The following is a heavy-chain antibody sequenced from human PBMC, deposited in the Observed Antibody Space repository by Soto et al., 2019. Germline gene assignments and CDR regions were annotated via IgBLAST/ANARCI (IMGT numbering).Heavy chain of an antibody. CDR2: INSDGSVS. J-gene: IGHJ6*03. CDR1: GFTFSNYW. V-gene: IGHV3-74*02. Sequence: EVQLVESGGGLVQPGGSLRLSCAASGFTFSNYWMYWVRQAPGKGLEWVSRINSDGSVSSYADSVKGRLTISRDNVKHSLYLQMDSLRAEDTAVYYCARGDCVCGTCYALAGSFYYYMDVWGKGTTGTVFS. CDR3: ARGDCVCGTCYALAGSFYYYMDV. D-gene: IGHD2-15*01.